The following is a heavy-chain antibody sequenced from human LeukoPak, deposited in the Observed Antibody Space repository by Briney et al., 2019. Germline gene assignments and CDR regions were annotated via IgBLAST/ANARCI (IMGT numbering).Heavy chain of an antibody. Sequence: GLTLGLSRAASRHLFSLYDTHCVRQARGKGREYGTAISSNENSTYYSQAVKAIFTISRDNSKNTLYLQMGSQRAEEMAVYYCAKEGVVRVKYFDYWGQGSLVTVSS. V-gene: IGHV3-64*01. D-gene: IGHD3-3*01. CDR1: RHLFSLYD. CDR3: AKEGVVRVKYFDY. J-gene: IGHJ4*02. CDR2: ISSNENST.